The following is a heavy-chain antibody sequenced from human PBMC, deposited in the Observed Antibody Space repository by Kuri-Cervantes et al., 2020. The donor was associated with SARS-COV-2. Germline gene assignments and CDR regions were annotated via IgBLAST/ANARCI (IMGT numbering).Heavy chain of an antibody. CDR1: GYTFTSYG. J-gene: IGHJ4*02. D-gene: IGHD3-3*01. Sequence: ASVKVSCKASGYTFTSYGISWVRQAPGQGLEWMGWISAYNGNTNYAQKLQGRVTMTTDTSTSTAYMELRSLRSDDTAVYYCARAGEEEYYDFWSGHYHFEYWGQGTLVTVSS. V-gene: IGHV1-18*01. CDR3: ARAGEEEYYDFWSGHYHFEY. CDR2: ISAYNGNT.